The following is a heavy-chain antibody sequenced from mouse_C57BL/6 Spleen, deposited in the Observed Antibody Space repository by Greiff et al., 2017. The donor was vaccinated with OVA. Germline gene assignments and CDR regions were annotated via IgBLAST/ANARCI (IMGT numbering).Heavy chain of an antibody. CDR2: INPGSGGT. CDR3: ARREDGNYFDY. J-gene: IGHJ2*01. D-gene: IGHD2-1*01. V-gene: IGHV1-54*01. Sequence: QVQLQQSGAELVRPGTSVKVSCKASGYAFTNYLIEWVKQRPGQGLEWIGVINPGSGGTNYNEKFKGKATLTADKSSSTAYMQLSSLTSEDSAVYFCARREDGNYFDYWGQGTTLTVSS. CDR1: GYAFTNYL.